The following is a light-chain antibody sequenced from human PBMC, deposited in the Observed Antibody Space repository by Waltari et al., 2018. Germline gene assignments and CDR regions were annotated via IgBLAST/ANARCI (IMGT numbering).Light chain of an antibody. CDR3: ASWDDSLSVGV. CDR1: TSNLGTNY. J-gene: IGLJ3*02. CDR2: RNN. Sequence: QSVLTQPPSASGTPGQRVTISCSGSTSNLGTNYVYWYQQFPGTAPKLLIQRNNQRPSGVPDRFSGSKSGTSASLAISGLRSEDEADYYCASWDDSLSVGVFGGGTKLTVL. V-gene: IGLV1-47*01.